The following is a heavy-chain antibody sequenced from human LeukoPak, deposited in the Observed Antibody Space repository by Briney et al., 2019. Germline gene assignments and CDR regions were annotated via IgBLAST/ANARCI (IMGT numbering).Heavy chain of an antibody. J-gene: IGHJ5*02. CDR3: ARGAQIVVVTNWFDP. CDR2: INPSGGST. Sequence: ASVKVSCKASGYTFTSYYMHWVRQAPGQGLEWMGIINPSGGSTSYAQKFQGRATMTRDTSTSTVYMELSSLRSEDTAVYYCARGAQIVVVTNWFDPWGQGTLVTVSS. D-gene: IGHD2-2*01. V-gene: IGHV1-46*03. CDR1: GYTFTSYY.